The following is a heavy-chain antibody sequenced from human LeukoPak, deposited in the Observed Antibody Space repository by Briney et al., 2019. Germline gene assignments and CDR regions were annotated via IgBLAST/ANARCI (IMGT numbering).Heavy chain of an antibody. Sequence: SETLSLTCAVYGGSFSGYYWSWIRQPPGKGLEWIGEINHSGSTNYNPSLKSRVTISVDTSKNQFSLKLSSVTAADTAVYYCARHSYSRGWFDPWGQGTLVTVSS. CDR2: INHSGST. J-gene: IGHJ5*02. V-gene: IGHV4-34*01. D-gene: IGHD2-15*01. CDR1: GGSFSGYY. CDR3: ARHSYSRGWFDP.